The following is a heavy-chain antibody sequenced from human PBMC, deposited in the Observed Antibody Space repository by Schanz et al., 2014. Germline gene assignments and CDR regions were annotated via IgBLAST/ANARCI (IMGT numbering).Heavy chain of an antibody. J-gene: IGHJ5*02. CDR3: GEYGSDSYTDP. D-gene: IGHD3-10*01. V-gene: IGHV1-2*06. Sequence: QVQLVQSGAEVKKPGASVKVSCKASGYRFIGYYVHWVRQAPGQGLEWMGRVSPYSGDTNYAQMFQGRVTITADTSTGPGYMELRSLKSEDTAVYYCGEYGSDSYTDPWGQGTLVPVSS. CDR1: GYRFIGYY. CDR2: VSPYSGDT.